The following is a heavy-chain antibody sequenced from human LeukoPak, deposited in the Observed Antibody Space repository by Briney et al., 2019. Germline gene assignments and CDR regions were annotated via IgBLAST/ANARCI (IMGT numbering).Heavy chain of an antibody. Sequence: GGSLRLSCAASGFTFSTYAMTWVRQAPGKGLEWVSTINASGGNTYYADSVKGRFSISRDNSKNTLYLQMNSLRADDTAIYYCTKLASGGAARQYCFDYWGQGTLVTVSS. D-gene: IGHD6-6*01. V-gene: IGHV3-23*01. CDR1: GFTFSTYA. J-gene: IGHJ4*02. CDR2: INASGGNT. CDR3: TKLASGGAARQYCFDY.